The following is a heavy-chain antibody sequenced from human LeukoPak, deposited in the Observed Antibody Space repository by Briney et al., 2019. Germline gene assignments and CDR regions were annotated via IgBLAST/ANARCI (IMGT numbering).Heavy chain of an antibody. V-gene: IGHV4-4*07. Sequence: SETLSLTYTVSGGSMSDFCWTWIRQPAGKGLQWIGRISTSGSTNYNPSLKSRVTMSVDRSTNEFSLTVRSVTAADTALYYCARGLPSYGDYVDYYFYMDVWGKGTTVTVSS. CDR2: ISTSGST. J-gene: IGHJ6*03. CDR3: ARGLPSYGDYVDYYFYMDV. CDR1: GGSMSDFC. D-gene: IGHD4-17*01.